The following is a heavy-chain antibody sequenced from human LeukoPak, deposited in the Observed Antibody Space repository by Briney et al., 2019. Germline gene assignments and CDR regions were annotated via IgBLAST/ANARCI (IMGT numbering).Heavy chain of an antibody. CDR3: ARDTVPGDSFDI. CDR2: IYYSGSA. J-gene: IGHJ3*02. Sequence: SQTLSLTCTVSGVSISSGGYYWSWLRQHPGKGLEWIGSIYYSGSAFSDPSLKSRVTISVDTSKNQFSLKLTSVTAADTVGYYCARDTVPGDSFDIWGQGTMVTVSS. V-gene: IGHV4-31*03. CDR1: GVSISSGGYY.